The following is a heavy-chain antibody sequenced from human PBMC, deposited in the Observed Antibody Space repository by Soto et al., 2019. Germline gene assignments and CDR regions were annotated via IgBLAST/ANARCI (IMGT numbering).Heavy chain of an antibody. Sequence: ASVKVSCKASGYTFTGYYMHWVRQAPGQGLEWMGWINHNSGGTNYAQKFQGWATLTRDTSVSTAYMELSRLRSDYTAVYYGASEPRAAACTNLKYFDYWGQGTLVTVSS. CDR1: GYTFTGYY. CDR2: INHNSGGT. J-gene: IGHJ4*02. V-gene: IGHV1-2*04. CDR3: ASEPRAAACTNLKYFDY. D-gene: IGHD6-13*01.